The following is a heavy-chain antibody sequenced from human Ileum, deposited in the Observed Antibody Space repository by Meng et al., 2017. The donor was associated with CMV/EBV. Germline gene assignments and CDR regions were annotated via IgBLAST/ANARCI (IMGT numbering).Heavy chain of an antibody. CDR1: GFTFSAYW. J-gene: IGHJ4*02. CDR2: IDPDDNPS. V-gene: IGHV3-74*03. CDR3: VRGTPSHPGVDY. Sequence: EVQFGDAGGGLVQPVGSLRLSCVADGFTFSAYWIHWVRQASGKGLVWVSRIDPDDNPSTHADIVKGRFTISRDNAKNTVYLQMNSLTAEDTAVYYCVRGTPSHPGVDYWGRGTLVTISS.